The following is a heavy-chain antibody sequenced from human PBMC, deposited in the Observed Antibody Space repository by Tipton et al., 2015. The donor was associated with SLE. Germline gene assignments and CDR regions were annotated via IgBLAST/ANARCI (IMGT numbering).Heavy chain of an antibody. J-gene: IGHJ4*02. V-gene: IGHV3-30*04. Sequence: SLRLSCAASGLTFSSYTMHWVRQAPGKGLEWVALISFDGSNKYYADSVKGRFTISRDNSRNTLYLQMNSLRAGDTAIYYCARRGETQVWVPDNWGQGTLVTVSS. D-gene: IGHD5-18*01. CDR3: ARRGETQVWVPDN. CDR1: GLTFSSYT. CDR2: ISFDGSNK.